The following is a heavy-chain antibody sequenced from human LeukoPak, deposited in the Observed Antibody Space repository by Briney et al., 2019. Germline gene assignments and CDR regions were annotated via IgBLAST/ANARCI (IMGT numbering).Heavy chain of an antibody. Sequence: PGRSLRLSCAASGFTFSSYAMHWVRQAPGKGLEWVAVISYDGSNKYYADSAKGRFTISRDNSKNTLYLQMNSLRAEDTAVYYCARTYSSSPEGDYYYYYYMDVWGKGTTVTVSS. D-gene: IGHD6-13*01. V-gene: IGHV3-30*04. J-gene: IGHJ6*03. CDR2: ISYDGSNK. CDR3: ARTYSSSPEGDYYYYYYMDV. CDR1: GFTFSSYA.